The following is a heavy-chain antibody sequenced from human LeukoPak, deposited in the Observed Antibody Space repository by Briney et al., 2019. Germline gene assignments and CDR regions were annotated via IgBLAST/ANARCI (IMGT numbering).Heavy chain of an antibody. Sequence: GGSLRLSCAASGLTFSTYWMSWVRQAPGKGLEWVANIQQDGIKKYYVDSVEGRFTISRENAKNSLFLQMSSLRADDTAVYYCARDQFRDIVVVVAAATGPPDYWGQGTLVTVSS. CDR2: IQQDGIKK. CDR1: GLTFSTYW. J-gene: IGHJ4*02. CDR3: ARDQFRDIVVVVAAATGPPDY. D-gene: IGHD2-15*01. V-gene: IGHV3-7*01.